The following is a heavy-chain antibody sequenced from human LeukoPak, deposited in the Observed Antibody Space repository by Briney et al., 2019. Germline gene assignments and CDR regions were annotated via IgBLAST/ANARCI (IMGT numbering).Heavy chain of an antibody. CDR3: ARASEGIGFFDY. CDR1: GGSISTITYY. J-gene: IGHJ4*02. D-gene: IGHD2-2*03. CDR2: IYYSASI. V-gene: IGHV4-39*07. Sequence: SETLSLTCTVSGGSISTITYYWGWVRQSPEKGLEWLATIYYSASIYYSPSLKSRLTISIDTSKNQISLNLISMTAADTAIYYCARASEGIGFFDYWGQGILVTVSS.